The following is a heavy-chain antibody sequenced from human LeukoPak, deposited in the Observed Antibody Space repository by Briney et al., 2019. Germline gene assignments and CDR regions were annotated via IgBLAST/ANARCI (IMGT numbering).Heavy chain of an antibody. J-gene: IGHJ4*02. V-gene: IGHV3-48*03. Sequence: GGSLRLSCAASGFTFSTYEMNWVRQALGKGLEWVSYISSSGGTIYYADSVKGRFTISRDNAKNSLYLQMNSLRGEDTAVYYCARDSILKSDYWGQGTLVTVSS. CDR2: ISSSGGTI. CDR1: GFTFSTYE. CDR3: ARDSILKSDY.